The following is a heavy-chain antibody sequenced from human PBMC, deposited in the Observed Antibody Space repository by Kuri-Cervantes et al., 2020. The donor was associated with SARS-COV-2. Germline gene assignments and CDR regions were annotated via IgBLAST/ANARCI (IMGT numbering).Heavy chain of an antibody. CDR3: ATASAVVVPTNWFDP. CDR1: GYTFTSYY. CDR2: FDPEEGET. J-gene: IGHJ5*02. Sequence: ASVKVSCKASGYTFTSYYMHWVRQAPGQGLEWMGGFDPEEGETIYAQKFQGRVTMTEDTSTDTAYMELSSLRSEDTAVYYCATASAVVVPTNWFDPWGQGTLVTVSS. D-gene: IGHD2-2*01. V-gene: IGHV1-24*01.